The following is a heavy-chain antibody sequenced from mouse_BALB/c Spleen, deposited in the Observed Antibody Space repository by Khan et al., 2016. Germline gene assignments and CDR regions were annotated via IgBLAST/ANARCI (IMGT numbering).Heavy chain of an antibody. D-gene: IGHD2-14*01. CDR3: ARNYRYDRAMDY. V-gene: IGHV3-2*02. J-gene: IGHJ4*01. CDR2: ITYSGST. Sequence: EVQLQESGPGLVNPSQSLSLTCTVTDYSITSDYAWNWIRQFPGNKLEWMGYITYSGSTSYNPSLKSRISITRDTSKNQFFLQLNSVTTEDTATYYCARNYRYDRAMDYWGQGTSVTVSS. CDR1: DYSITSDYA.